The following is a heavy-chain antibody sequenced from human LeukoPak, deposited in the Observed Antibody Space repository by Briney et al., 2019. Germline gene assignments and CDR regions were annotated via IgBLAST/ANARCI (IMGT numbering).Heavy chain of an antibody. CDR2: INPNSGGT. V-gene: IGHV1-2*02. D-gene: IGHD2-15*01. Sequence: GASVKVSCKASGYTFSDYYMHWVRQAPGQGLEWMGWINPNSGGTNYAQKFQGRVTMTTGTSTSTAYMELRSLRSDDTAVYYCARDGVVVVAATQRTYYYYMDVWGKGTTVTVSS. J-gene: IGHJ6*03. CDR1: GYTFSDYY. CDR3: ARDGVVVVAATQRTYYYYMDV.